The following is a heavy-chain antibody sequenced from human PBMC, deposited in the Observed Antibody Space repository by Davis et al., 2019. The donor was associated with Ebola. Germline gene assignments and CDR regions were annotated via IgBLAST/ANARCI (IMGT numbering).Heavy chain of an antibody. V-gene: IGHV1-18*01. CDR2: ISGYNGNT. CDR1: GYTFTSHG. CDR3: AGEAYYDFWSGYHDLVSPYGVDV. J-gene: IGHJ6*02. Sequence: ASVKVSCKASGYTFTSHGISWVRQAPGQGLEWMGWISGYNGNTHYAQKFQGRVTLTTDTSTNTAYMELSSLRSEDTAVYYCAGEAYYDFWSGYHDLVSPYGVDVWGQGTTVTVSS. D-gene: IGHD3-3*01.